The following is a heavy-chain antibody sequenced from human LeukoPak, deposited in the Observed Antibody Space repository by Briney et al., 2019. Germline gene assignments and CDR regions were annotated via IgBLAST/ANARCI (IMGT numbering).Heavy chain of an antibody. V-gene: IGHV1-18*01. Sequence: APVKPSCKPSGYTFTSYGIIWLRQAPGQRLEWMGWISAYNGSTNYAQKLQGRVTMTTDTYTSTAYMELRSLRSDDTAVYYCARDRTTVVTQNDAFDIWGQGTMVTVSS. CDR3: ARDRTTVVTQNDAFDI. J-gene: IGHJ3*02. CDR2: ISAYNGST. D-gene: IGHD4-23*01. CDR1: GYTFTSYG.